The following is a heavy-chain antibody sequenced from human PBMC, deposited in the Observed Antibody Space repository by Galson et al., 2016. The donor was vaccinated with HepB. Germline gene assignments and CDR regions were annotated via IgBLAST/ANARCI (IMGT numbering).Heavy chain of an antibody. D-gene: IGHD1-26*01. CDR2: IYPGDSET. CDR1: GYTFITKW. J-gene: IGHJ4*02. CDR3: ATSGSYGDFDY. Sequence: QSGAEVKKSGESLQISCKASGYTFITKWIGWVRQMPGKGLEWMGIIYPGDSETRYSPSFQGQVTFSADKSISTAYLRWSSLKASDTAMYYCATSGSYGDFDYWGQGTLVIVSS. V-gene: IGHV5-51*01.